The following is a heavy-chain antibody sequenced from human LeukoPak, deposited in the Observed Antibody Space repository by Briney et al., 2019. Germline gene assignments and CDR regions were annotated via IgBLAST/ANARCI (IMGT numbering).Heavy chain of an antibody. CDR3: AKEVQGDGYSEFDY. CDR1: GFTFRSHA. J-gene: IGHJ4*02. Sequence: PGGSLRLSCVGSGFTFRSHAMSWVRQAPEKGLEFVSGIYENGGTTYYADSVKGRFSISRDNSKNTLYLQMNSLRAEDTAVYYCAKEVQGDGYSEFDYWGQGTLVTVSS. CDR2: IYENGGTT. D-gene: IGHD5-24*01. V-gene: IGHV3-23*01.